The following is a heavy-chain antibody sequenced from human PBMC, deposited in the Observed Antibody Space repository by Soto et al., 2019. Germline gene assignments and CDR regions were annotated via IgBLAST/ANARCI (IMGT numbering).Heavy chain of an antibody. CDR1: GFTFSSYA. J-gene: IGHJ4*01. V-gene: IGHV3-23*01. CDR3: AKIQRTREYSGYGGWCFDY. CDR2: ISGSGGST. Sequence: EVQLLESGGGLVQPGGSLRLSCAASGFTFSSYAMSWVRQAPGKGLEWVSAISGSGGSTYYADSVKGRFTISRDNSKNTLYLQMNSLRAEDTAVYYCAKIQRTREYSGYGGWCFDYWGHGTLVTVSS. D-gene: IGHD5-12*01.